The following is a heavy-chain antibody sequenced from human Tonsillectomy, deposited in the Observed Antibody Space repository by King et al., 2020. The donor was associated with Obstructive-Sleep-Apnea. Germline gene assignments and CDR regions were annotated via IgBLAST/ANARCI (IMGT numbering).Heavy chain of an antibody. D-gene: IGHD1-26*01. CDR2: ISYECRYE. V-gene: IGHV3-30*18. CDR3: AKDASGFIVGATGYFDY. Sequence: QLVQSGGGVVQPGRSLRLSCTASGFTFSSFGIHGCLQAPGKGLEGLSIISYECRYEYLVYSVKGRFTISRDNSKNTLYLQMNSLRAEDTAVYSCAKDASGFIVGATGYFDYWGQGTLVTVSS. J-gene: IGHJ4*02. CDR1: GFTFSSFG.